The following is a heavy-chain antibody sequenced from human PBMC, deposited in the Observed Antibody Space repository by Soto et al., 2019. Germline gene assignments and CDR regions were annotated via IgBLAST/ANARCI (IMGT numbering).Heavy chain of an antibody. D-gene: IGHD2-15*01. Sequence: GGSLRLSCAASGFTFSNAWMSWVRQAPGKGLEWVGRIKSKTDGGTTDYAAPVKGRFTISRDDSKNTLYLQMNSLKTEDTAVYYCAREACSGGNCFYFGPDYWGQGTLVTVSS. CDR2: IKSKTDGGTT. J-gene: IGHJ4*02. V-gene: IGHV3-15*01. CDR3: AREACSGGNCFYFGPDY. CDR1: GFTFSNAW.